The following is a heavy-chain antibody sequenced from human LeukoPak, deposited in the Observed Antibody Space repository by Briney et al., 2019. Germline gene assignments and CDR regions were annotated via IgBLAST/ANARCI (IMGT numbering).Heavy chain of an antibody. CDR2: IWYDGTNK. D-gene: IGHD1-26*01. CDR1: GLSLTTHG. J-gene: IGHJ3*02. Sequence: GKSLRLSCEASGLSLTTHGMHWVRQAPGKGLEWVAVIWYDGTNKYYADSVKGRFTISRDNSKNTLYLQMNSLRAEDTAVYYCARPPQWELLTGAFDIWGQGTMVTVPS. V-gene: IGHV3-33*01. CDR3: ARPPQWELLTGAFDI.